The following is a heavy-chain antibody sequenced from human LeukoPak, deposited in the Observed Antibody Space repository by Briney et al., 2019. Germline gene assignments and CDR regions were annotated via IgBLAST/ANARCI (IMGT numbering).Heavy chain of an antibody. D-gene: IGHD3-22*01. V-gene: IGHV4-34*01. CDR1: GGSFSGYH. CDR3: ARSRHDITMIVVVMTSVSYYLDV. CDR2: INPSGST. Sequence: SGTLSLTCAVYGGSFSGYHWTWIRQSPGKGLEWVGDINPSGSTYYNPSLKSRLTISVATSKNQFSLKLRSVTAADTAVYYCARSRHDITMIVVVMTSVSYYLDVWGKGTTVTVS. J-gene: IGHJ6*03.